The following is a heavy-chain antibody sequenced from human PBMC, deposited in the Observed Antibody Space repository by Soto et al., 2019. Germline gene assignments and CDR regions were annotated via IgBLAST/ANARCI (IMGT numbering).Heavy chain of an antibody. D-gene: IGHD3-10*01. V-gene: IGHV4-59*08. CDR2: MGYNGFT. J-gene: IGHJ6*02. CDR3: ARQGFGELHGLVDV. Sequence: QVQLQESGPGLVKPSETLSLTCTISGGPMNNYYCSWFRQPRGQGLEWIGYMGYNGFTRYNPSLRSRVVISLDTAKNHFSLNRSSVTAADTALYYCARQGFGELHGLVDVWGQGITVTVSS. CDR1: GGPMNNYY.